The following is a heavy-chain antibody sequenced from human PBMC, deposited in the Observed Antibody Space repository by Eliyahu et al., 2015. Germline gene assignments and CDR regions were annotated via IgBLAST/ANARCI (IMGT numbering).Heavy chain of an antibody. CDR2: IIPIFGTA. Sequence: QVQLVQSGAXVKKPGSSVKVSCXASGGTXSXYAISWVRQAPGQGLEWMGGIIPIFGTANYAQKFQGRVTITADESTSTAYMELSSLRSEDTAVYYCASDLIYSSSSPVGFDYWGQGTLVTVSS. CDR3: ASDLIYSSSSPVGFDY. CDR1: GGTXSXYA. D-gene: IGHD6-13*01. J-gene: IGHJ4*02. V-gene: IGHV1-69*01.